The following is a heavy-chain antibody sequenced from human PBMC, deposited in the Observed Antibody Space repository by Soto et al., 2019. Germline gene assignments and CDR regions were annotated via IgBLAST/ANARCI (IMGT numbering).Heavy chain of an antibody. V-gene: IGHV3-23*01. CDR3: AKDPNGDYVGAFDF. Sequence: EVQLLESGGGLVQPGGSLRISCAASGFTFSTYALTWVRQPPGKGLEWVAAITGSGAPANYAYSVKGRFTISRDNSKNTLYLQMNSLTAEDTAIYFCAKDPNGDYVGAFDFWGRGTMVTVSS. J-gene: IGHJ3*01. CDR1: GFTFSTYA. D-gene: IGHD4-17*01. CDR2: ITGSGAPA.